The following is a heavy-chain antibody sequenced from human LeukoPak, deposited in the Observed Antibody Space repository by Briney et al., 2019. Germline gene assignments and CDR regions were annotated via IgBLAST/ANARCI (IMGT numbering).Heavy chain of an antibody. CDR2: IWYDGNNK. J-gene: IGHJ4*02. CDR3: ARDFSGASRIDY. D-gene: IGHD4/OR15-4a*01. Sequence: GGSLRLSCAASGFTFSNYGMHWVRQAPGKGLEWVAVIWYDGNNKYYADSVKGRFTISRDTSDNTLNLQMSSLRAEDTALYYCARDFSGASRIDYWGQGTLVTVSS. CDR1: GFTFSNYG. V-gene: IGHV3-30*19.